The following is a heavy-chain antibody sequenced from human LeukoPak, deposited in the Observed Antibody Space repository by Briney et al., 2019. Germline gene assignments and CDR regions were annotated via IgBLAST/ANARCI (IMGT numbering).Heavy chain of an antibody. V-gene: IGHV3-48*03. CDR3: ARSSSWDNWFDP. D-gene: IGHD6-13*01. CDR2: ISSSGSTI. Sequence: GGSLRLSCAASGFTFSSYEMNWVRQAPGKGLGWVSYISSSGSTIYYADSVKGRFTISRDNAKNSLYLQMNSLRAEDTAVYYCARSSSWDNWFDPWGREPWSPSPQ. J-gene: IGHJ5*02. CDR1: GFTFSSYE.